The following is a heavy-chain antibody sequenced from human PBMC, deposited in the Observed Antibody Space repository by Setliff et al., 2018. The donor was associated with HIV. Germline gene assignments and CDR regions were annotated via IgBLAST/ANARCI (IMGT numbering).Heavy chain of an antibody. J-gene: IGHJ4*02. D-gene: IGHD3-22*01. CDR1: RFIFSNYW. CDR3: TTGYDSSGYELVYFDY. Sequence: GGSLRLSCAASRFIFSNYWMSWVRQAPGKGLEWVGRIKSKTDGGTTDHAAPVKGRFTISRDDSRKTLYLQMNSLQTEDTAVYYCTTGYDSSGYELVYFDYWGQGTLVTVSS. V-gene: IGHV3-15*01. CDR2: IKSKTDGGTT.